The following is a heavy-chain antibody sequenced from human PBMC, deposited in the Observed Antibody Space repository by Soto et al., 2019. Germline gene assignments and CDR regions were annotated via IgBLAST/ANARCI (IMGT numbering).Heavy chain of an antibody. V-gene: IGHV4-34*01. J-gene: IGHJ4*02. D-gene: IGHD3-10*01. CDR3: ATSLWFGTQPEI. Sequence: SETLSLTCAVYGGSFSNNYWTWFRQPPGKGLEWIGEISPSGTTKYIPSLKGRGTISVDTSRKQFFLKVTSVSAADTAVYYCATSLWFGTQPEIWGPGTLVTSPQ. CDR2: ISPSGTT. CDR1: GGSFSNNY.